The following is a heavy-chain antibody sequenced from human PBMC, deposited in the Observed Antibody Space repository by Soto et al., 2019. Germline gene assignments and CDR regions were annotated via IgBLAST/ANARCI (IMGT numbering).Heavy chain of an antibody. Sequence: EVLLVESGGGLVQPGGSLRLSCTASGFTFSSYEMNWVRQAPWKVLEWISYISTSGRTIFDAGSVKGRLTISSDNTRNTLFRQRVSLRPEDTAVYYCARQPAHVYEASPKWFDPWGQGTLVIVS. D-gene: IGHD3-16*01. CDR2: ISTSGRTI. CDR1: GFTFSSYE. V-gene: IGHV3-48*03. CDR3: ARQPAHVYEASPKWFDP. J-gene: IGHJ5*02.